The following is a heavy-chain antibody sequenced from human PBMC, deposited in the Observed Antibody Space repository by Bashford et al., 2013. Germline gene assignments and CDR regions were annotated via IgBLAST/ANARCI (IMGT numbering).Heavy chain of an antibody. J-gene: IGHJ6*02. CDR3: ARECSSWYVNYYYGMDV. CDR2: ISAYNGNT. CDR1: GYTFTSYG. Sequence: ASVKVSCKASGYTFTSYGISWVRQAPGQGLEWMGWISAYNGNTNYAQKLQGRVTMTTDTSTSTAYMELRSLRSDDTAVYYCARECSSWYVNYYYGMDVWGQGTTVTVSS. D-gene: IGHD6-13*01. V-gene: IGHV1-18*01.